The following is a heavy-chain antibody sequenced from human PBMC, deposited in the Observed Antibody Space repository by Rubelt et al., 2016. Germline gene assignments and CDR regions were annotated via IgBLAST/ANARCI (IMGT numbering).Heavy chain of an antibody. CDR2: VGTDGGGT. Sequence: EVQLLESGGGLVQPGGSLRLSCVASGFTFSTYAMSWARKAPGKGLEWVSVVGTDGGGTLYADSVKGRFTVSRDNSKNQLYLQMSSLRAEDTAIYYCARYYYGDPFDYWGQGTLVTVAS. CDR3: ARYYYGDPFDY. D-gene: IGHD4-17*01. V-gene: IGHV3-23*01. CDR1: GFTFSTYA. J-gene: IGHJ4*02.